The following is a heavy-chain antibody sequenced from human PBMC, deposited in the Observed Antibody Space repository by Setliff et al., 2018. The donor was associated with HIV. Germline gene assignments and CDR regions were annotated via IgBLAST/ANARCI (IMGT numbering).Heavy chain of an antibody. D-gene: IGHD1-26*01. CDR1: GFTFSNAW. CDR3: TPGASLLGAKEVFFDY. V-gene: IGHV3-15*01. J-gene: IGHJ4*02. CDR2: IKSKTDGGTT. Sequence: GGSLRLSCEASGFTFSNAWMSWVRQAPGKGLEWVGRIKSKTDGGTTEYAAPVKGRFSISRDDSKNTLSLQMNSLKIEDTAVYYCTPGASLLGAKEVFFDYWGQGALVTVSS.